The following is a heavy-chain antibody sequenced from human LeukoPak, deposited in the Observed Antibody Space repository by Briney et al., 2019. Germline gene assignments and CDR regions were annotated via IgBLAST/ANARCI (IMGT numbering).Heavy chain of an antibody. V-gene: IGHV3-48*02. Sequence: GSLRLSCAASGFTFSSYSMNWVRQAPGKGLEWVSYISSSSSTIYYADSVKGRFTISRDNAKNSLYLQMNSLRDEDTAVYYCAKGHYYGSGSLDYWGQGTLVTVSS. CDR3: AKGHYYGSGSLDY. CDR1: GFTFSSYS. CDR2: ISSSSSTI. D-gene: IGHD3-10*01. J-gene: IGHJ4*02.